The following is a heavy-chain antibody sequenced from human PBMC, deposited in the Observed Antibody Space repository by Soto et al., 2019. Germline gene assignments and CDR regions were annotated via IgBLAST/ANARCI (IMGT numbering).Heavy chain of an antibody. CDR3: ARDQIAVAGASIDY. Sequence: ASVKVSCKASGYTFTSYGISWVRQAPGQGLEWMGWISAYNGNTNYAQKLQGRVTMTTDTSTSTAHMELRSLRSDDTAVYYCARDQIAVAGASIDYWGQGTLVTVSS. D-gene: IGHD6-19*01. J-gene: IGHJ4*02. CDR1: GYTFTSYG. V-gene: IGHV1-18*01. CDR2: ISAYNGNT.